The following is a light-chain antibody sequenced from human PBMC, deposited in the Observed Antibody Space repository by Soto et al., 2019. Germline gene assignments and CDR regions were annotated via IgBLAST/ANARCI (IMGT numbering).Light chain of an antibody. V-gene: IGKV3D-15*01. CDR1: QSVKNH. CDR2: DAS. J-gene: IGKJ1*01. Sequence: EMVMTQSPATLSVSSGEGITLSSRASQSVKNHLAWYQHKPGQSPRLLIYDASTRATGVPARFSAGGSGTEFTLVISSLQSEDAAVYYCQEYNACPPGTFGQGTKVEIK. CDR3: QEYNACPPGT.